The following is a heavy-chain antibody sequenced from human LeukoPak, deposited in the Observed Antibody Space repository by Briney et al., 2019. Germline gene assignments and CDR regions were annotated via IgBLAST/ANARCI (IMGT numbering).Heavy chain of an antibody. CDR2: INTNTGNP. J-gene: IGHJ4*02. CDR3: ARYFPGYCSGGSCYPDYYFDY. D-gene: IGHD2-15*01. Sequence: ASVKVSCKASGYTFTNYTMNWVRQAPGQGLEWMGWINTNTGNPTYAQGFTGRFVFSLDTSVSTAYLQISSLKAEDTAVYYCARYFPGYCSGGSCYPDYYFDYWGQGTLVTVSS. CDR1: GYTFTNYT. V-gene: IGHV7-4-1*02.